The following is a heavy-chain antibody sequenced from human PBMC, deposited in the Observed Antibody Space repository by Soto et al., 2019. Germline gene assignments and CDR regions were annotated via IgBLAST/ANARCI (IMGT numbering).Heavy chain of an antibody. V-gene: IGHV3-23*01. D-gene: IGHD5-12*01. CDR3: VREGRGSFDF. CDR2: IGGRGNSA. Sequence: PWGSLRLSCAASGLIFTNYAMNLFRQAPGKGLEWVSVIGGRGNSAYYADSVQGRFTISRDNSKNTLSLQMSSLTADDTAIYYCVREGRGSFDFWGRGTMVTVSS. J-gene: IGHJ3*01. CDR1: GLIFTNYA.